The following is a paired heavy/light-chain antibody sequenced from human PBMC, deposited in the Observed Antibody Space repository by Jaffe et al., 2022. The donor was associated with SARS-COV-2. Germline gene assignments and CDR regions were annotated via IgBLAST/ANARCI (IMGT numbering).Heavy chain of an antibody. J-gene: IGHJ3*02. V-gene: IGHV4-61*02. CDR3: ARAPYYISGISYWDVFDI. CDR2: VYAIGSA. Sequence: QVQLRESGPGLVKPSQTLSLTCSVSGGSLSIGNYYWSWIRQPAGKGLEWIGRVYAIGSANYNPSLKSRVTMSIDTSRNQFSLKLNSVTAADTAVYFCARAPYYISGISYWDVFDIWGQGTMATVSS. CDR1: GGSLSIGNYY. D-gene: IGHD3-10*01.
Light chain of an antibody. CDR2: TAS. CDR3: QQTQTVPYT. J-gene: IGKJ2*01. Sequence: DIQMTQSPSSVSASVGDRVTISCRASQGISSWLAWYQQKPGKAPKLLIDTASSLQSGVPSRFSGSGSGTDFTLTISSLQPEDFATYYCQQTQTVPYTFGQGTNLEIK. V-gene: IGKV1-12*01. CDR1: QGISSW.